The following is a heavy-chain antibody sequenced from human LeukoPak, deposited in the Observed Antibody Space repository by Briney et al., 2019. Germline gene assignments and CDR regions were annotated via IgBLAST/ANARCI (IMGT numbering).Heavy chain of an antibody. Sequence: SETLSLTCSVSGGSISSSSSYWGWIRQPPGKGLEWIGSIYYSGSTYYNPSLKSRVTISVDTSKNQFSLKLSSVTAADTAVYYCARQYVRGVAAAGTVDYWGQGTLVTVSS. CDR3: ARQYVRGVAAAGTVDY. CDR1: GGSISSSSSY. CDR2: IYYSGST. D-gene: IGHD6-13*01. V-gene: IGHV4-39*01. J-gene: IGHJ4*02.